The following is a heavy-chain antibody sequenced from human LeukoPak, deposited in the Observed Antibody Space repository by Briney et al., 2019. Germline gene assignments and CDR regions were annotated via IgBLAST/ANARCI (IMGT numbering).Heavy chain of an antibody. CDR3: ASGYRVSAFFEY. Sequence: PGRSLRLSCAASGFTFSSYVMHWVRQAPGKGLEWVAIISYDGSNEYYADSVKGRFTISRDNSKNTLYLQMNSLRAADTAVYYCASGYRVSAFFEYWSQGTLVTVSP. D-gene: IGHD1-1*01. CDR2: ISYDGSNE. CDR1: GFTFSSYV. J-gene: IGHJ4*02. V-gene: IGHV3-30*04.